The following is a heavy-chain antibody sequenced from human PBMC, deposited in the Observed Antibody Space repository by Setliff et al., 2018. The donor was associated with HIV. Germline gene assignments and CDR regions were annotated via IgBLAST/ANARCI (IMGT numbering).Heavy chain of an antibody. V-gene: IGHV4-39*01. CDR3: ATNSDTSGYPPPPFDY. Sequence: SETLSLTCTVSGDSISSSSYYWGLIRQPPGKGLEWLGSISYSGSTYYNTSPKSRVTISVDTSKNQFALKLSSVTAADTAVYYCATNSDTSGYPPPPFDYWGQGTLVTVSS. D-gene: IGHD3-22*01. CDR2: ISYSGST. CDR1: GDSISSSSYY. J-gene: IGHJ4*02.